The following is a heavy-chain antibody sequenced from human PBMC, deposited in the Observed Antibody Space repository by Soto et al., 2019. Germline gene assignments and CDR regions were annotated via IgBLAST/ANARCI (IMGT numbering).Heavy chain of an antibody. CDR2: INPNGGDT. Sequence: QVQLVQSGAEVKKPGASVKVSCKASGYTFTGYYIHWVRQAPGQGLEWMGWINPNGGDTNYAQKFQDWVTMTRDTSISTAYMELSRLKSDDTAVYYGARGTWQGRFDPWGQGTLVTVSS. CDR3: ARGTWQGRFDP. CDR1: GYTFTGYY. J-gene: IGHJ5*02. V-gene: IGHV1-2*04.